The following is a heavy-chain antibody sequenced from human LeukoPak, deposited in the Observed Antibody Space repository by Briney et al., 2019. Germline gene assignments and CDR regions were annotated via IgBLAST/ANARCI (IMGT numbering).Heavy chain of an antibody. D-gene: IGHD4-23*01. J-gene: IGHJ4*02. CDR2: IWYDGSNK. CDR1: GFTFSSYG. CDR3: AKEHPPFRWNGRKNYFDY. Sequence: GGSLRLSCAASGFTFSSYGMHWVRQAPGKGLEWVAVIWYDGSNKYYADSVKGRFTISRDNSKNTLYLQMNSLRAEDTAVYYCAKEHPPFRWNGRKNYFDYWGQGTLVTVSS. V-gene: IGHV3-33*06.